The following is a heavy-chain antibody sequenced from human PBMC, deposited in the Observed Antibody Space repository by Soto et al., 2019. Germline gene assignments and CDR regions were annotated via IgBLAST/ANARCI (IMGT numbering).Heavy chain of an antibody. J-gene: IGHJ5*02. CDR3: ARSPYTSSSNWFDP. CDR1: GYTFSGYY. V-gene: IGHV1-2*04. CDR2: INPKSGVT. D-gene: IGHD6-6*01. Sequence: QVQLVQSGAEVKKPGASVKVSCKASGYTFSGYYMHWVRQAPGQGLEWMGWINPKSGVTNYAQKFQGWVTMTRDTSITTTYMELRRLRSDDTAVYYCARSPYTSSSNWFDPWGQGTLVTVSS.